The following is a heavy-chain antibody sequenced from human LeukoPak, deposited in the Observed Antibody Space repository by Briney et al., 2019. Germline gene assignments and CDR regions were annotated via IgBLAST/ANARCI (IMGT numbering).Heavy chain of an antibody. CDR2: INHSGDT. D-gene: IGHD4-11*01. J-gene: IGHJ4*02. CDR3: AWGSRNYNNYEGADY. V-gene: IGHV4-34*01. CDR1: GGAFSGYY. Sequence: SETLSPTCAVYGGAFSGYYWSWIRQPPGKGLEWIGEINHSGDTKYNPSLKSRVSMSVDVSKDQFSLKLTSLTAADTAVYYCAWGSRNYNNYEGADYWGQGTLVTVSS.